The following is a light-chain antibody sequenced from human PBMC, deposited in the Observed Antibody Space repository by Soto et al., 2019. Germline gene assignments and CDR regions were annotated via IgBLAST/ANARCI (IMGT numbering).Light chain of an antibody. CDR1: GSGVGGYNY. Sequence: QSALTQPASVSGSPGQSITISCTGTGSGVGGYNYVSWYQQHPGKAPKLMIYEVGNRPSGVSNRFSGSKSGNTASLTISGLQAGDEADYYCNSYTASGTWVFGGGPKLTVL. CDR2: EVG. J-gene: IGLJ3*02. V-gene: IGLV2-14*03. CDR3: NSYTASGTWV.